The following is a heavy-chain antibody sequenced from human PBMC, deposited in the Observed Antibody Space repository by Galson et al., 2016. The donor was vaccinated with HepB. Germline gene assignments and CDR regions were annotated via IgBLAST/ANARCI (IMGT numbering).Heavy chain of an antibody. CDR2: ITSSSRFI. D-gene: IGHD3-10*01. CDR1: GFNLNSYS. CDR3: ARVVYGSGSYYRFYDY. V-gene: IGHV3-48*02. Sequence: SLRLSCAVFGFNLNSYSMNWVRQAPGKGLEWISYITSSSRFIFYADSVKGRFTISRDNARNSLYLQMNILRDEDTAVYYCARVVYGSGSYYRFYDYWGQGTLVTVSS. J-gene: IGHJ4*02.